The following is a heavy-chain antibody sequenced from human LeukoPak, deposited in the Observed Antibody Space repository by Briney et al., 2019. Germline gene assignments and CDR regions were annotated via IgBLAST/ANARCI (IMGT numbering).Heavy chain of an antibody. CDR1: GGSFSGYY. Sequence: SEALSLTCAVYGGSFSGYYWSWIRQPPGKGLEWIGEINHSGSTNYNPSLKSRVTISVDTSKNQFSLKLSSVTAADTAVYYCARGRRGSSGLNYWGQGTLVTVSS. CDR3: ARGRRGSSGLNY. CDR2: INHSGST. V-gene: IGHV4-34*01. J-gene: IGHJ4*02. D-gene: IGHD6-19*01.